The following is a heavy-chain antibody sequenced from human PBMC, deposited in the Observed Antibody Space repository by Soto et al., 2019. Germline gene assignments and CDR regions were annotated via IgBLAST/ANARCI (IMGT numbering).Heavy chain of an antibody. V-gene: IGHV1-69*08. CDR2: IIPILGIA. J-gene: IGHJ4*02. D-gene: IGHD2-15*01. CDR3: ARDSGYCTGGSCQIEGPIAY. Sequence: QVQLVQSGAEVKKPGSSVKVSCKASGGTFSSYTISWVRQAPGQGLEWMGRIIPILGIATYAQKFQGRVTITADKSTSTAYMELSSLRSEDTAVYYCARDSGYCTGGSCQIEGPIAYWVQGTLVTVSS. CDR1: GGTFSSYT.